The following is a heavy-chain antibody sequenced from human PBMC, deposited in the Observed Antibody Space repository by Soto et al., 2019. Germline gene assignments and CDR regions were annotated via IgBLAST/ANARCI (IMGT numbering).Heavy chain of an antibody. D-gene: IGHD6-19*01. J-gene: IGHJ4*02. CDR1: GGSIRSYY. Sequence: QVQLQESGPGLVKPSETLSLTCTVSGGSIRSYYWSWIRQPPGKGLECIGYIYSSGSTNYNPSLTIRVTITVYTSQNQFSLKLSSVTAADTAVYYCARGSGWYYYWGQGTLVTVSS. CDR2: IYSSGST. CDR3: ARGSGWYYY. V-gene: IGHV4-4*08.